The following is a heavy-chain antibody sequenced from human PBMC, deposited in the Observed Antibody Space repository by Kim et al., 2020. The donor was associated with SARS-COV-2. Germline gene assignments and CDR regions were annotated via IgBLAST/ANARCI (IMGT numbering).Heavy chain of an antibody. D-gene: IGHD3-16*02. J-gene: IGHJ4*02. CDR3: ASALGH. Sequence: SETLSLTCTVSCDSLSSDYWSWNRQPAGKGLEWFGRIYTSGRTNYNPSLQSRVTMSVDMSKNQFSLKLSSVTAADTAVYYCASALGHWGQGTLVTVSS. CDR2: IYTSGRT. CDR1: CDSLSSDY. V-gene: IGHV4-4*07.